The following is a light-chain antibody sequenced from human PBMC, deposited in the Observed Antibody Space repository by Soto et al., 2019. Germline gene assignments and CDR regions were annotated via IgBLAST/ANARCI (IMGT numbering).Light chain of an antibody. Sequence: TLSLSPGERATLSCRAGQSISTYLAWYQQKSGQAPRLLIYDASNRATGTPARFSGSGSGTDFTLTISSLEPEDSAVYYCLQGYAWLTFGGGTKVDIK. CDR1: QSISTY. CDR2: DAS. CDR3: LQGYAWLT. J-gene: IGKJ4*02. V-gene: IGKV3-11*01.